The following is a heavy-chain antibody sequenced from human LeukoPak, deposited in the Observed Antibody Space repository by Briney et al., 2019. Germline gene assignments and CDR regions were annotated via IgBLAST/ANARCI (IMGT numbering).Heavy chain of an antibody. CDR1: GYSFSTNW. CDR2: IYPGDSAT. Sequence: GESLKISCKGSGYSFSTNWIGWLRQMPGKGLEWMAIIYPGDSATRYSPSFQAQVTISAEKSITTAYLRWHSLRASAPALNYCVRHPSTDWYDGDSWGEGTLVAVCS. CDR3: VRHPSTDWYDGDS. J-gene: IGHJ4*02. V-gene: IGHV5-51*01. D-gene: IGHD6-19*01.